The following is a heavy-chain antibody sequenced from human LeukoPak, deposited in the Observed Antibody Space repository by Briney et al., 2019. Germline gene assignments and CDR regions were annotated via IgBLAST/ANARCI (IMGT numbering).Heavy chain of an antibody. CDR2: IIPIFGTA. Sequence: GASVKVSCKASGGTFSSYAISWVRQAPGQGLEWMGGIIPIFGTANYAQKFQGRVTITADESTSTAYMELSSLRSEDTAVYYCASSYSGSYGDYYYGLDVWGQGTTVTVSS. CDR1: GGTFSSYA. CDR3: ASSYSGSYGDYYYGLDV. J-gene: IGHJ6*02. V-gene: IGHV1-69*13. D-gene: IGHD1-26*01.